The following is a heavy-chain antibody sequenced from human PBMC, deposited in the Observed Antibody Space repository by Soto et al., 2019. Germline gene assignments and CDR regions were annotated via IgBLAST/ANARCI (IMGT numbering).Heavy chain of an antibody. J-gene: IGHJ5*02. V-gene: IGHV4-59*01. CDR1: GGSISSYY. D-gene: IGHD1-26*01. Sequence: KPSETLSLTCTVSGGSISSYYWSWIRQPPGKGLEWIGYIYYSGSTNYNPSLKSRVTISVDTSKNQFSLKLSSVTAADTAVYYCARVGRGSGSPFDPWGQGTLVTVSS. CDR2: IYYSGST. CDR3: ARVGRGSGSPFDP.